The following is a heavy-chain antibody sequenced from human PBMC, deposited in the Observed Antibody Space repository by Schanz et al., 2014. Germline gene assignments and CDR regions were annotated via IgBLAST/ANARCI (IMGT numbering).Heavy chain of an antibody. CDR2: VSRSTPDI. CDR3: AKGRFGKLSAFDI. Sequence: EVQLVESGGDLVQPGGSLRLSCSASGFTFSSYSMNWVRQAPGKGLEWVSYVSRSTPDIYYADSVKGRFTMSRDNAKNSVFLQMNSLRAEDTAVYYCAKGRFGKLSAFDIWGQGTMVTVSS. V-gene: IGHV3-48*01. J-gene: IGHJ3*02. CDR1: GFTFSSYS. D-gene: IGHD3-10*01.